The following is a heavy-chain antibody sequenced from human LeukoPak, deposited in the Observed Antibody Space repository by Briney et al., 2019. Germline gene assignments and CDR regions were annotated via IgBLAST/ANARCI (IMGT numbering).Heavy chain of an antibody. V-gene: IGHV4-30-4*01. CDR3: ARDLCSSTSCYLSSGMDV. CDR1: GGSISSGDYY. J-gene: IGHJ6*02. Sequence: SETLSLTCTVSGGSISSGDYYWSWIRQPPGKGLEWIGYIYYSGSTYYNPSLKSRVTISVDTSKNQFSLKLSSVTAADTAVYYCARDLCSSTSCYLSSGMDVWGRGTTVTVSS. CDR2: IYYSGST. D-gene: IGHD2-2*01.